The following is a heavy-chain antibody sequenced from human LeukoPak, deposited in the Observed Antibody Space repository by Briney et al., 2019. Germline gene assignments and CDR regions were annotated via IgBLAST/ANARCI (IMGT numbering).Heavy chain of an antibody. J-gene: IGHJ4*02. CDR2: IYYSGST. Sequence: SETLSLTCAVYGGSFSGHSWSWIRQPPGKGLEWIGSIYYSGSTYYNPSLKSRVTISVDTSKNQFSLKLSSVTAADTAVYYCARANYDILTDYCYAFDIWGQGTLVTVSS. CDR3: ARANYDILTDYCYAFDI. D-gene: IGHD3-9*01. V-gene: IGHV4-34*01. CDR1: GGSFSGHS.